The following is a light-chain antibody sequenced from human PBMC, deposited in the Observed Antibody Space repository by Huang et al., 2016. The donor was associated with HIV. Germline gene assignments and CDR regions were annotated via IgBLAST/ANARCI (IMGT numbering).Light chain of an antibody. CDR2: AAS. Sequence: IQLTQSPSSLSACVGDRVTITCRTRQGISNFLGWYQQKPVKAPKLLIYAASILQSGVPSRFSGSGSGTDFTLTIGILQPEDFATYYCQQLNSYPLTFGGGTKVEIK. CDR3: QQLNSYPLT. V-gene: IGKV1-9*01. CDR1: QGISNF. J-gene: IGKJ4*01.